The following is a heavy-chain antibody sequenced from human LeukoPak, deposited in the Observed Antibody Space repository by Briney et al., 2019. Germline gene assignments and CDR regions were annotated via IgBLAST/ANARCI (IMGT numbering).Heavy chain of an antibody. CDR3: AREEGYSSGYYLAQRWFDP. Sequence: ASVKVSCKASGYTFTGYYMHWVRQAPGQGLEWMGWINPNSGGTNYAQKFQGRVTMTRDTSISTAYMELSRLRSDDTAVYYCAREEGYSSGYYLAQRWFDPWGQGTLVTVSS. V-gene: IGHV1-2*02. CDR2: INPNSGGT. D-gene: IGHD3-22*01. CDR1: GYTFTGYY. J-gene: IGHJ5*02.